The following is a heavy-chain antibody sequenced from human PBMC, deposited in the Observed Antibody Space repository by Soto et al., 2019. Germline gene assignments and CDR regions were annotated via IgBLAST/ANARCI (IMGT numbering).Heavy chain of an antibody. CDR2: IYYSWST. J-gene: IGHJ5*02. V-gene: IGHV4-30-4*01. CDR3: ARERRDGARLDP. CDR1: GGSISSGDYY. Sequence: QVQLQESGPGLVKPSQTLSLTCTVSGGSISSGDYYWSWIRQPPGKGLEWIGYIYYSWSTYYNPSLKSRVTISVDTSRNQFSLKLSSVTAADTAVYYCARERRDGARLDPWGQGTLVTVSS.